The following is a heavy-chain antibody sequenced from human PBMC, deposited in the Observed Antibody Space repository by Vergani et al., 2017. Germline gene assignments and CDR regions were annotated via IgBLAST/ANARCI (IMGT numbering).Heavy chain of an antibody. Sequence: QVQPVQSGAEVKKPGSSVKVSCKASGGTFSSYAISWVRQAPGQGLEWMGGIIPIFGTANYAQKFQGRVTITADESTSTAYMELSSLRSEDTAVYYCAREGVAYCSSTSCYTHWFDPWGQGTLVTVSS. V-gene: IGHV1-69*01. D-gene: IGHD2-2*02. J-gene: IGHJ5*02. CDR2: IIPIFGTA. CDR3: AREGVAYCSSTSCYTHWFDP. CDR1: GGTFSSYA.